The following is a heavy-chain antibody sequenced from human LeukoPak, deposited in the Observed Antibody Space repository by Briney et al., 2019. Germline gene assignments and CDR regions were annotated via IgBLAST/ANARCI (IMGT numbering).Heavy chain of an antibody. CDR2: ISSSSAYI. Sequence: GGSLRLSCAASGFTLSRFSMNWVRQAPGKGPEWVSSISSSSAYIYYADSVKGRFAISRDNAENSVYLQMNSLRPEDTAVYYCAELGITMIGGVWGKGTTVTISS. CDR3: AELGITMIGGV. V-gene: IGHV3-21*01. CDR1: GFTLSRFS. J-gene: IGHJ6*04. D-gene: IGHD3-10*02.